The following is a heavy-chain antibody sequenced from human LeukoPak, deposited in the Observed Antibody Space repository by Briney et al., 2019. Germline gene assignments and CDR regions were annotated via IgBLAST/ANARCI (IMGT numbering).Heavy chain of an antibody. CDR3: ATHLYSSGWYRDRYFDL. D-gene: IGHD6-19*01. J-gene: IGHJ2*01. V-gene: IGHV4-39*01. CDR2: IYYSGST. CDR1: GGSISSSSYY. Sequence: PSETLSLTCTVSGGSISSSSYYWGWIRQPPGKGLEWIGSIYYSGSTYYNPSLKSRVTISVDTSKNQFSLKLSSVTAADTAVYYCATHLYSSGWYRDRYFDLWGRGTLVTVPS.